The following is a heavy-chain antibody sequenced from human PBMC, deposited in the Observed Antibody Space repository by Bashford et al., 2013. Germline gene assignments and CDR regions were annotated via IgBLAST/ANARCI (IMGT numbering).Heavy chain of an antibody. Sequence: PSVKVSCKASGYTFTSYDINWVRQATGQGLEWMGWMNPNSGNTGYAQKFQGRVTMTRNTSISTAYMELSSLRSEDTAVYYCARGAVMAGYWYFDLWGPWHPWSPSPQ. CDR1: GYTFTSYD. J-gene: IGHJ2*01. V-gene: IGHV1-8*01. CDR3: ARGAVMAGYWYFDL. D-gene: IGHD5-24*01. CDR2: MNPNSGNT.